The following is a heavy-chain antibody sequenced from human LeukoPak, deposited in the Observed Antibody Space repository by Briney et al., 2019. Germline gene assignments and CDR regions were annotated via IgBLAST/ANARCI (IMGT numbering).Heavy chain of an antibody. V-gene: IGHV1-2*02. CDR1: GYTFTGYY. CDR3: ARGDYGDYPFDF. CDR2: INPNSGGT. J-gene: IGHJ4*02. D-gene: IGHD4-17*01. Sequence: ASVKVPCKASGYTFTGYYMHWVRQAPGQGLEWMGWINPNSGGTNYAQKFQGRVTMTRDTSISTAYMELSRPRSDDTAVYYCARGDYGDYPFDFWGQGTLVTVSS.